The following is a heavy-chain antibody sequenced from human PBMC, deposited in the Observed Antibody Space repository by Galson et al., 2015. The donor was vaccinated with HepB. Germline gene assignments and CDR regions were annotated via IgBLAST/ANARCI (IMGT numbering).Heavy chain of an antibody. CDR1: GYTLTELS. D-gene: IGHD6-19*01. J-gene: IGHJ6*02. CDR2: FDPEDGET. Sequence: SVKVSCKVSGYTLTELSMHWVRQAPGKGLEWMGGFDPEDGETIYAQKFQGRVTITRDTSASTAYMELSSLRSEDTAVYYCARVGGGWYGLPFYYGMDVWGQGTTVTVSS. CDR3: ARVGGGWYGLPFYYGMDV. V-gene: IGHV1-24*01.